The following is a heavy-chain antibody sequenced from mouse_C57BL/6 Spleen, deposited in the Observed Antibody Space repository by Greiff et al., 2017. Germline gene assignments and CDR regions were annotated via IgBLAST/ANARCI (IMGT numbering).Heavy chain of an antibody. CDR3: AKNWDWEGYYAMDY. Sequence: VQLQQSGPGLVQPSQSLSITCTVSGFSLTSYGVHWVRQSPGKGLEWLGVIWRGGSTDYNAAFMSRLSITKDNSKSQVFFKMNSLQADDTAIYYCAKNWDWEGYYAMDYWGQGTSVTVSS. V-gene: IGHV2-5*01. CDR1: GFSLTSYG. J-gene: IGHJ4*01. CDR2: IWRGGST. D-gene: IGHD4-1*01.